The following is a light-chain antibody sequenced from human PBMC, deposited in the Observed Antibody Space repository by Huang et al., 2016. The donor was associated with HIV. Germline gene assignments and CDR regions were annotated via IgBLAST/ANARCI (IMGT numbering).Light chain of an antibody. CDR2: DAS. CDR3: QQYDNVPPGIT. V-gene: IGKV1-33*01. CDR1: QDISNY. Sequence: DIQMTQSPSSLSASVGDRVTITCQASQDISNYLNWYQQKPGKAPKLLIYDASNLETGVPSRCSGSGSGTDFTFTISSLQAEDIAIYYCQQYDNVPPGITFGQGTRLEI. J-gene: IGKJ5*01.